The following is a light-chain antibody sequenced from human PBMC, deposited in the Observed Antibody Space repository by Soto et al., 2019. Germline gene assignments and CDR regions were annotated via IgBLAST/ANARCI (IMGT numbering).Light chain of an antibody. CDR2: GAS. Sequence: EIVMTQSPATLSVSAGERATLSCRASQSVSSNLAWYQQKPGQAPRLLIYGASTRATGIPDRFSGSGSGTEFTLTISSLQPEDFAAYYCQQYNNWPQTFGQGTKVDIK. J-gene: IGKJ1*01. CDR3: QQYNNWPQT. CDR1: QSVSSN. V-gene: IGKV3-15*01.